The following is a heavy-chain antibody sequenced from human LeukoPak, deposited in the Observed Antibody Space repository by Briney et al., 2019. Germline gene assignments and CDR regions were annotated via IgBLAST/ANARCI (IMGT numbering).Heavy chain of an antibody. CDR1: GGSFSGYY. D-gene: IGHD3-22*01. J-gene: IGHJ4*02. Sequence: SETLSLTCAVYGGSFSGYYWSWIRQPPGKGPEWIGEINHSGSTNYNPSLKSRVTISVDTSKNQFSLKLSSVTAADTAVYYCATSARGDDSSGYYYEPFDYWGQGTLVTVSS. CDR3: ATSARGDDSSGYYYEPFDY. CDR2: INHSGST. V-gene: IGHV4-34*01.